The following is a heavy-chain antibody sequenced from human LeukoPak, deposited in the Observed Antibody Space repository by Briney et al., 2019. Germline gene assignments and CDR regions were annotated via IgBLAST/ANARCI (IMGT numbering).Heavy chain of an antibody. Sequence: GRSLRLSCAASEFTFSSYAMHWVRQAPGKGLEWVAVISYDGSNKYYADSVKGRFTISRDNSKNTLYLQMNSLRAEDTAVYYCARGHYDFWSGYYTTRYYGMDVWGQGTTVTVSS. CDR2: ISYDGSNK. J-gene: IGHJ6*02. D-gene: IGHD3-3*01. CDR3: ARGHYDFWSGYYTTRYYGMDV. CDR1: EFTFSSYA. V-gene: IGHV3-30-3*01.